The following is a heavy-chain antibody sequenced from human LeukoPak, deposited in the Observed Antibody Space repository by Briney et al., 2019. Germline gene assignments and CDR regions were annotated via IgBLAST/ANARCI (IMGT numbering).Heavy chain of an antibody. D-gene: IGHD6-19*01. CDR2: IYTSGST. CDR1: GGSISSGSYY. J-gene: IGHJ4*02. V-gene: IGHV4-61*02. Sequence: SETLSLTCTVSGGSISSGSYYWSWLRQPAGKGLEWIGRIYTSGSTNYNPSLKSRVTISVDTSKNQISLKLSSVTAADTAVYYCASTLQWLAFDYWGQGTLVTVSS. CDR3: ASTLQWLAFDY.